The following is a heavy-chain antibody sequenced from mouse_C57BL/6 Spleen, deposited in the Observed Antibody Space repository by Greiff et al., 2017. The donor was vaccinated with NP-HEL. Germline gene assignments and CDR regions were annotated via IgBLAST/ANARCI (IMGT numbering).Heavy chain of an antibody. CDR3: ARASYYSNYDVDY. Sequence: QVHVKQSGAELVKPGASVKISCKASGYAFSSYWMNWVKQRPGKGLEWIGQIYPGDGDTNYNGKFKGKATLTADKSSSTAYMQLSSLTSEDSAVYFCARASYYSNYDVDYWGQGTTLTVSS. V-gene: IGHV1-80*01. J-gene: IGHJ2*01. CDR1: GYAFSSYW. CDR2: IYPGDGDT. D-gene: IGHD2-5*01.